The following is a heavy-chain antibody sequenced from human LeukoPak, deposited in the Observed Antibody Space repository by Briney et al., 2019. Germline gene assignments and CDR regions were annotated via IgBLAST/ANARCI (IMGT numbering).Heavy chain of an antibody. CDR2: ISGSGGST. J-gene: IGHJ4*02. D-gene: IGHD3-22*01. V-gene: IGHV3-23*01. CDR1: GFTFSSYA. Sequence: PGGSLRLSCAASGFTFSSYAMSWVRQAPGKGLEWVSAISGSGGSTYYADSVKGRFTISRDNSKNTLYLQMNSLRAEDTAVYYCAKDLRRRYYYDSSAADYWGQGTLVTVSS. CDR3: AKDLRRRYYYDSSAADY.